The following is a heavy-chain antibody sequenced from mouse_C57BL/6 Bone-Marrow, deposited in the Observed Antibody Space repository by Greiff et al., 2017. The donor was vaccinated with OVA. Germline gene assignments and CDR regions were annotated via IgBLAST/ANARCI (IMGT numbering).Heavy chain of an antibody. J-gene: IGHJ2*01. CDR1: GFTFSDFY. D-gene: IGHD4-1*01. CDR2: SRNKANDYTT. V-gene: IGHV7-1*01. Sequence: EVKVVESGGGLVQSGRSLRLSCATSGFTFSDFYMEWVRQAPGKGLEWIAASRNKANDYTTEYSASVKGRFIVSRDTSQSILYLQMNALRAEDTAIYYCARDETGTGGFDYWGQGTTLTVSS. CDR3: ARDETGTGGFDY.